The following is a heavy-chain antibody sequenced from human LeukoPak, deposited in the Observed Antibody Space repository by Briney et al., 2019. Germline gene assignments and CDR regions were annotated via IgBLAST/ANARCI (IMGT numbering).Heavy chain of an antibody. CDR3: ARDSHSSNYAHFDY. Sequence: SETLSLTCTVSGGSISDSSYYWGWIRQSPGKGLEWFGSIYYSGGTYYNPPLKSRVTISVDTSKNQFSLKLSSVTAADTAVYYCARDSHSSNYAHFDYWGQGTLVTVSS. V-gene: IGHV4-39*07. D-gene: IGHD2-2*01. J-gene: IGHJ4*02. CDR2: IYYSGGT. CDR1: GGSISDSSYY.